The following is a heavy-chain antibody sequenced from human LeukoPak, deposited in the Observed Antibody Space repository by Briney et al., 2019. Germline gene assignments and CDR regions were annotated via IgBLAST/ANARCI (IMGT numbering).Heavy chain of an antibody. V-gene: IGHV4-4*02. J-gene: IGHJ6*03. CDR3: ARAERDYYYYMDV. CDR2: IYHSGST. Sequence: PSETLSLTCAVSGGSISSSNWWSWVRQPPGKGLEWIGEIYHSGSTNYNPSLKSRVTISVDKSKNQFSLRLSSVTAADTAVYYCARAERDYYYYMDVWGKGTTVTVSS. D-gene: IGHD1-1*01. CDR1: GGSISSSNW.